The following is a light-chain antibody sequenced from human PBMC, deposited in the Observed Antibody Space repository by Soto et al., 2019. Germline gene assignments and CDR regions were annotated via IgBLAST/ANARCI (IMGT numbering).Light chain of an antibody. Sequence: DIQMTQSPSTLSGSVGDRVTITCRASQTISSWLAWYQQKPGKAPKLLIYKASTLKSGVPSRFSGSGSGTEFTLTISTLQPDDFATYYCQQYHTYYRTFGQGTKVDIK. CDR3: QQYHTYYRT. CDR1: QTISSW. V-gene: IGKV1-5*03. J-gene: IGKJ1*01. CDR2: KAS.